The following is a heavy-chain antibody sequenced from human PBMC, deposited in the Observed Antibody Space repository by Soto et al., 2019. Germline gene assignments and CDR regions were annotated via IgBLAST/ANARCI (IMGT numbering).Heavy chain of an antibody. CDR2: IYHSGST. CDR3: ASSIAAAYFDY. CDR1: GGSISSGGYS. V-gene: IGHV4-30-2*01. J-gene: IGHJ4*02. D-gene: IGHD6-13*01. Sequence: KTSETLSLTCAVSGGSISSGGYSWSWIRQPPGKGLEWIGYIYHSGSTYYNPSLKSRVTISVDRSKNQFSLKLSSVTAADTAVYYCASSIAAAYFDYWGQGTLVTVSS.